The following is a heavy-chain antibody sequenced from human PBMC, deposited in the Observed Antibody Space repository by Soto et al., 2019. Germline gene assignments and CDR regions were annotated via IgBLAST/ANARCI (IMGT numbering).Heavy chain of an antibody. D-gene: IGHD5-12*01. V-gene: IGHV1-18*01. J-gene: IGHJ6*02. CDR3: ARVDVYVTPSPQDV. CDR1: GYTFTRYG. CDR2: NKTYNGNT. Sequence: QVQLVQSGAEVKNPGASVKTSCKASGYTFTRYGIGWARQAPGQRLEWMGWNKTYNGNTNYAQNVQAKDTLATDTATSTGYMELRSLRSNDTAIYHWARVDVYVTPSPQDVWGQGTTVIVSS.